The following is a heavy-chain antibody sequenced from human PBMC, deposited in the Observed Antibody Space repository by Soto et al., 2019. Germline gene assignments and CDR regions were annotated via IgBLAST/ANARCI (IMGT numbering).Heavy chain of an antibody. CDR3: ARGRYGDY. V-gene: IGHV1-18*01. J-gene: IGHJ4*02. Sequence: QVPLVQSGAEVKKPGASVQVSCKGSGYGFTTYGITWVRQAPGQGLEWMAWISAHNGNTNYAQKLQGRVTVTRDTSTSTAYMELRSLRSDDTAVYYCARGRYGDYWGQGALVTVSS. D-gene: IGHD1-1*01. CDR1: GYGFTTYG. CDR2: ISAHNGNT.